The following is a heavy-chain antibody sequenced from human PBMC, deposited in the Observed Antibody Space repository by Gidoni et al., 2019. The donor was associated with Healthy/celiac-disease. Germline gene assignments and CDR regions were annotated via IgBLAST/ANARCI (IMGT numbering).Heavy chain of an antibody. CDR1: GFTFSSYW. D-gene: IGHD3-22*01. V-gene: IGHV3-74*01. CDR3: ARDYYDSSGYPDY. CDR2: INMDGSST. Sequence: EVQLVESGGGLVQHGGSLRLSCAASGFTFSSYWMHWVRQAPGKGLVGVSRINMDGSSTSYADSVKGRFTISRDNAKNTLYLQMNSLRAEDTAVYYCARDYYDSSGYPDYWGQGTLVTVSS. J-gene: IGHJ4*02.